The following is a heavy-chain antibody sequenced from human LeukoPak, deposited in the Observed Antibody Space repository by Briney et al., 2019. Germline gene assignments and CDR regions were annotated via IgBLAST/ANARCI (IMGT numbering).Heavy chain of an antibody. CDR1: GFTFSSYG. CDR3: ARGAHSSGIFDY. V-gene: IGHV3-33*01. Sequence: PGGSLRLSCAASGFTFSSYGMHWVRQAPGKGLEWVAVIWYDGSNKYYADSVKGRFTISRDNSKNTLYLQMNSLRAEDTAVYYCARGAHSSGIFDYWGQGTLVTVSS. J-gene: IGHJ4*02. D-gene: IGHD6-19*01. CDR2: IWYDGSNK.